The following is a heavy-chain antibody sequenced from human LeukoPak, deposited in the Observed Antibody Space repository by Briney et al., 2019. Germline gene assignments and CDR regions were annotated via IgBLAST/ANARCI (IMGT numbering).Heavy chain of an antibody. D-gene: IGHD2-2*03. CDR2: INHSGST. Sequence: PSETLSVTCAVYGGSFSGYYWSWIRQPPGKGLEWIGEINHSGSTNYNPSLKSRVTISVDTSKNQFSLKLSSVTAADTAVYYCARGQPANGYCSSTSCRRYYYYGMDVWGQGTTVTVSS. J-gene: IGHJ6*02. CDR3: ARGQPANGYCSSTSCRRYYYYGMDV. CDR1: GGSFSGYY. V-gene: IGHV4-34*01.